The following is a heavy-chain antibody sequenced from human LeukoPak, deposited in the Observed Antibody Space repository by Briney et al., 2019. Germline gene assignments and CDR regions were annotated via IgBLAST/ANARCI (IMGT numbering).Heavy chain of an antibody. CDR1: GGSISSGSYY. V-gene: IGHV4-39*07. Sequence: PSETLPLTCTVSGGSISSGSYYWGCIRQPPGKGLEWIGGIYYSGSTYYNPSLKSRVTISVDTSKNQFSLKLNSVTAADTAVYYCVASFDYWGQGILVTVSS. J-gene: IGHJ4*02. CDR2: IYYSGST. CDR3: VASFDY.